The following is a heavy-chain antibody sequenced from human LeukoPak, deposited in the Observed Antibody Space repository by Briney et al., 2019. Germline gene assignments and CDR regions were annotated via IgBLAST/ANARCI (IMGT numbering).Heavy chain of an antibody. Sequence: GASVKVSCMASGYTFTSYGISWVRQAPGQGLEWMGWISAYNGNTNYAQKLQGRVTMTTDTSTSTAYMELRSLRSDDTAVYYCARDQRGYSNSWYPLTYDWFDPWGQGTLVTVSS. CDR1: GYTFTSYG. CDR3: ARDQRGYSNSWYPLTYDWFDP. J-gene: IGHJ5*02. V-gene: IGHV1-18*01. CDR2: ISAYNGNT. D-gene: IGHD6-13*01.